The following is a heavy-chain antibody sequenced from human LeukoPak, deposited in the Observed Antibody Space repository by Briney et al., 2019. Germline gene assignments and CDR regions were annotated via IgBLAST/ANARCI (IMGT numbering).Heavy chain of an antibody. CDR2: ILNSGTT. CDR3: ARHDYGTLTGYFINWFDP. Sequence: SGTLSLTCTVSGGSINTGRHYWGWVRQPPGKGLEWIASILNSGTTFYNPSLKSRATMSLVTSRNQFSLKLSSVTAADTAVYYCARHDYGTLTGYFINWFDPWGQGTLVAVSS. D-gene: IGHD3-9*01. J-gene: IGHJ5*02. V-gene: IGHV4-39*01. CDR1: GGSINTGRHY.